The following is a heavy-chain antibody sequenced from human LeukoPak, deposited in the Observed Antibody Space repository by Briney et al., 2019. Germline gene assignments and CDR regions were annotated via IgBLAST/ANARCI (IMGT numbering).Heavy chain of an antibody. CDR2: ISAGGGGT. CDR3: AKDLRSGSNYGFFDY. Sequence: GGSVRLSCAASGFTFSSYAMSWVRQAPGKGLEWVSGISAGGGGTYYADSVKGRFTISRDNSKSTLYLQMNSLRAEDTAIYFCAKDLRSGSNYGFFDYWGQGTLVTVSS. D-gene: IGHD3-10*01. CDR1: GFTFSSYA. J-gene: IGHJ4*02. V-gene: IGHV3-23*01.